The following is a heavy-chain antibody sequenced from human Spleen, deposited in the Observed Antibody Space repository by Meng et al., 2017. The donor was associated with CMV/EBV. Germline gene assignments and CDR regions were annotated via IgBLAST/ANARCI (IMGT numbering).Heavy chain of an antibody. Sequence: FSSYSIHWVRQAPGKGLEWVAVISYDGSNKYYAASVKGRFTISRDNSKNTLYLQMNSLRAEDTAVYYCARENYDYVWGSYRDTSLDYWGQGTLVTVSS. CDR2: ISYDGSNK. D-gene: IGHD3-16*02. CDR3: ARENYDYVWGSYRDTSLDY. J-gene: IGHJ4*02. CDR1: FSSYS. V-gene: IGHV3-30*04.